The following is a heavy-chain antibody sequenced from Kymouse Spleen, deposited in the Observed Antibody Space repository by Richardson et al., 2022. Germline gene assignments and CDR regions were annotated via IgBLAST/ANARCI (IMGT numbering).Heavy chain of an antibody. CDR3: ARDGYDILTGSLYYFDY. J-gene: IGHJ4*02. V-gene: IGHV3-48*02. Sequence: EVQLVESGGGLVQPGGSLRLSCAASGFTFSSYSMNWVRQAPGKGLEWVSYISSSSSTIYYADSVKGRFTISRDNAKNSLYLQMNSLRDEDTAVYYCARDGYDILTGSLYYFDYWGQGTLVTVSS. CDR2: ISSSSSTI. CDR1: GFTFSSYS. D-gene: IGHD3-9*01.